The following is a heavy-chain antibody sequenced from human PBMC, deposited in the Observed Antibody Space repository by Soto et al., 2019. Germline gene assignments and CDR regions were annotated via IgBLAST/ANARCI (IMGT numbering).Heavy chain of an antibody. V-gene: IGHV1-3*01. Sequence: ASVKVSCKASGYTFTSYAMHWVRQAPGQRLEWMGWINAGNGNTKYSQKFQGRVTITRDTSASTAYMELSSLRSEDTAVYYCARVPGFLEWLRYFDYWGQGTLVTVSS. J-gene: IGHJ4*02. CDR1: GYTFTSYA. CDR2: INAGNGNT. D-gene: IGHD3-3*01. CDR3: ARVPGFLEWLRYFDY.